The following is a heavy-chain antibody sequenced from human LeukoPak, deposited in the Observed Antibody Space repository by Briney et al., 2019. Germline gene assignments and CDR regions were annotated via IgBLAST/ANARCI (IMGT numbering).Heavy chain of an antibody. Sequence: PGGSLRLSCAASGFTFDDYAMHWVRQAPGKGLEWVSGISWNSGSIGYADSVKGRFTISRDNAKNSLYLQMNSLRPEDMALYYCAKGPTYSSSSLFDYWGQGMLVAVSS. J-gene: IGHJ4*02. CDR2: ISWNSGSI. V-gene: IGHV3-9*03. CDR3: AKGPTYSSSSLFDY. D-gene: IGHD6-6*01. CDR1: GFTFDDYA.